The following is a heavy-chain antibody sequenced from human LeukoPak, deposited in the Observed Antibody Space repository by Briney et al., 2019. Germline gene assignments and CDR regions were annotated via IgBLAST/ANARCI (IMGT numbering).Heavy chain of an antibody. D-gene: IGHD3-16*01. J-gene: IGHJ3*02. CDR2: IDGSGRVK. Sequence: GGSLRLSCAASGFTFSTYALSWVRQPPGKGLECVSVIDGSGRVKFYADSAQGRFTISRDNSKNTLYLQMYSLRVEDTAVYYCAKDGKFGGGSPGDSFDIWGPGTMVTVSS. CDR1: GFTFSTYA. CDR3: AKDGKFGGGSPGDSFDI. V-gene: IGHV3-23*01.